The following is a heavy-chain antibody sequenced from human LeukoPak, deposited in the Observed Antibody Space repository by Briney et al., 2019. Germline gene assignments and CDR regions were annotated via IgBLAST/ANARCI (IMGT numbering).Heavy chain of an antibody. J-gene: IGHJ4*02. V-gene: IGHV3-30*04. CDR3: AAYSSGYYPPFDY. Sequence: GGSLRLSCAASGFTFSSYAMHWVRQAPGKGLEWVAVISYDGSNKYYADSVKGRFTISRDNSKNTLCLQMNSLRAEDTAVYYCAAYSSGYYPPFDYWGQGTLVTVSS. D-gene: IGHD3-22*01. CDR1: GFTFSSYA. CDR2: ISYDGSNK.